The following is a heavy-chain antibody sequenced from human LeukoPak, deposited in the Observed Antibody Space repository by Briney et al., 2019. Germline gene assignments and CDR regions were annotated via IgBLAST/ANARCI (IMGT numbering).Heavy chain of an antibody. CDR3: AKDLPDRYSLEY. Sequence: GRSLTLSCAASGFTFRNYAMYWVRQAPGKGLEWVAFTNYDGSDRCYADSVKGRFTVSRDNPKNTLYLQMNSLRTEDTAVYYCAKDLPDRYSLEYWGQGTMVTVPS. J-gene: IGHJ4*02. CDR2: TNYDGSDR. CDR1: GFTFRNYA. D-gene: IGHD2-15*01. V-gene: IGHV3-30*18.